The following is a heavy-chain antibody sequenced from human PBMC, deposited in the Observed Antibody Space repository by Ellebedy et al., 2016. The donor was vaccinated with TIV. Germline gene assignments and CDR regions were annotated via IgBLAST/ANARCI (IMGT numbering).Heavy chain of an antibody. Sequence: GESLKISCAASGFTFTSYWMHWVRQAPGKELVWVSHINSDGSGTSYADSVKGRFTISRDNAKNTLYLQMNSLRAEDTAVYYCARRGGYTYGQTPGRYDSSGYYGGWFDPWGQGTLVTVSS. D-gene: IGHD3-22*01. CDR3: ARRGGYTYGQTPGRYDSSGYYGGWFDP. V-gene: IGHV3-74*01. CDR2: INSDGSGT. J-gene: IGHJ5*02. CDR1: GFTFTSYW.